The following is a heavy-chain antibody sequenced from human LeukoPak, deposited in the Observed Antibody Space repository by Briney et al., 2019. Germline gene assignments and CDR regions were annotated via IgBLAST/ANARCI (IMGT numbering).Heavy chain of an antibody. Sequence: KPSETLSLTCAVYGGSFSGYYWSWIRQPPGKGLEWIGEINHSGSTNYNPSLKSRVTISVDTSKNQFSLKLSSVTAADTAVYYCARYKGYTYGEDYWGQGTLVTVSS. CDR1: GGSFSGYY. CDR2: INHSGST. J-gene: IGHJ4*02. CDR3: ARYKGYTYGEDY. V-gene: IGHV4-34*01. D-gene: IGHD5-18*01.